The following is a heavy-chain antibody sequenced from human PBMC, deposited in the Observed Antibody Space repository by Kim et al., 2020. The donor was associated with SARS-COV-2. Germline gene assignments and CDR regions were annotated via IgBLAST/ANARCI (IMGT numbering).Heavy chain of an antibody. J-gene: IGHJ4*02. CDR3: ARRRYSSSWDDY. CDR1: GFTFSNYW. D-gene: IGHD6-13*01. V-gene: IGHV3-7*03. Sequence: GGSLRLSCAASGFTFSNYWMSWVRQAPGKGLEWVANIKQDGSEKYYVDSVKGRFTISRDNAENSLYLQMNSLRAEDTAVYYCARRRYSSSWDDYWGQGTLVTVSS. CDR2: IKQDGSEK.